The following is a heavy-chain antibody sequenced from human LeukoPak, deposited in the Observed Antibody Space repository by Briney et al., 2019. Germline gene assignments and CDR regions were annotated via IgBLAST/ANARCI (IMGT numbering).Heavy chain of an antibody. V-gene: IGHV4-38-2*02. J-gene: IGHJ4*02. CDR3: ARYNSGYYYYFDY. D-gene: IGHD3-22*01. CDR2: VYHTGST. CDR1: GYSISSGYY. Sequence: SETLSLTCTVSGYSISSGYYWGWVRQPPGKGLEWIGSVYHTGSTYYNPSLESRVTISVDTSKNHFSLKLTSVTAADTAVYYCARYNSGYYYYFDYWGRGTLVTVSS.